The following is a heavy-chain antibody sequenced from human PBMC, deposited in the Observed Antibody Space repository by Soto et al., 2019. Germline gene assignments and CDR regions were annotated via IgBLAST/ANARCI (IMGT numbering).Heavy chain of an antibody. Sequence: QVHLVQSGAEVKKPGASVKVSCKASGYNFIDYDINWVRQSTGQGLEWMGWITPNSGNTGYAQKFQGRVTLTRDTSIGAAYMELSSLKSEDTAVYYCARTPYGSGLFDPWGQGTLVTVSS. J-gene: IGHJ5*02. CDR1: GYNFIDYD. CDR3: ARTPYGSGLFDP. D-gene: IGHD6-19*01. CDR2: ITPNSGNT. V-gene: IGHV1-8*01.